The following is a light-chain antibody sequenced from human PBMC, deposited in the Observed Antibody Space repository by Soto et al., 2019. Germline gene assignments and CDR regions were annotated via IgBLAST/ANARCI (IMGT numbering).Light chain of an antibody. CDR1: SSDVGGYNY. Sequence: QSVLTQPASVSGSPGQSITISCTGTSSDVGGYNYVSWYQQHPGKAPKLMIYDVSNLPSGVSNRFSGSKSGNTASLTISGLQAEDEADYYCSSYTSSSTPWVFGGGTKLTIL. V-gene: IGLV2-14*01. CDR2: DVS. J-gene: IGLJ3*02. CDR3: SSYTSSSTPWV.